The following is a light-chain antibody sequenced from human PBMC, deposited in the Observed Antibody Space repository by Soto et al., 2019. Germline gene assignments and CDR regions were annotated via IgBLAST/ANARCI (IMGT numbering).Light chain of an antibody. Sequence: EIVLTQFPGTLSLSPGERATLSCRTSQSVSSRYLAWYQQKPGQAPRLLIYGASSRATGIPDRFSGSGSGTDFTLTISRLEPEDFAVYYCQQYGGSPPITFGQGTRLEIK. V-gene: IGKV3-20*01. CDR3: QQYGGSPPIT. J-gene: IGKJ5*01. CDR1: QSVSSRY. CDR2: GAS.